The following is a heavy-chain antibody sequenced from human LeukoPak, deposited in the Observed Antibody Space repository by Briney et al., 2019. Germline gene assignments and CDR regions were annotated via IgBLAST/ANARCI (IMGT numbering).Heavy chain of an antibody. V-gene: IGHV4-30-4*01. CDR3: AREESLRIAADGTLRWFDP. D-gene: IGHD6-13*01. CDR1: GGSISSGDYY. CDR2: IYYSGST. J-gene: IGHJ5*02. Sequence: SETLSLTCTVSGGSISSGDYYWSWIRQPPGKGLEWIGYIYYSGSTYYNPSLRSRVSISVDTSKNQFSLKLTSVTAADTAVYYCAREESLRIAADGTLRWFDPWGQGTLVTVSS.